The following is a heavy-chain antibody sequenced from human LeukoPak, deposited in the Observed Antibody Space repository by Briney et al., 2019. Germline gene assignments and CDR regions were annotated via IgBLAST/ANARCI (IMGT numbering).Heavy chain of an antibody. CDR2: ISGSGGST. V-gene: IGHV3-23*01. J-gene: IGHJ3*02. Sequence: GGTLRLSCAASGFTFSTYAMSWVRQAPGKGLEWVSGISGSGGSTFYADSVKGRFTISRDNAKNSLYLQMNSLRAEDTALYYCARVTVTGLRYFDWLSIAAFDIWGQGTMVTVSS. CDR1: GFTFSTYA. D-gene: IGHD3-9*01. CDR3: ARVTVTGLRYFDWLSIAAFDI.